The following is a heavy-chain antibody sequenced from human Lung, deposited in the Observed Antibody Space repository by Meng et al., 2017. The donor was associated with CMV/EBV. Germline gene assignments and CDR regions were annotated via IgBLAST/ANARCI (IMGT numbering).Heavy chain of an antibody. CDR2: INPDSGGT. Sequence: ASXXVFXKASGYTFSGHYIHWVRQAPGQGLEWMGWINPDSGGTRYSQKFQYRVTMTRDTSINTAYMELSRLRSDDTAVYYCSRGAPFFRDAFDLWGQGTMVTVSS. D-gene: IGHD3-16*01. CDR3: SRGAPFFRDAFDL. CDR1: GYTFSGHY. J-gene: IGHJ3*01. V-gene: IGHV1-2*02.